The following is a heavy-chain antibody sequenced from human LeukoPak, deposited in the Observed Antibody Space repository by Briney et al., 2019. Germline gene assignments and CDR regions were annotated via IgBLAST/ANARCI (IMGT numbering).Heavy chain of an antibody. Sequence: GESLKISCKGSGYSLTSYWISWVRQMPGKGLEWMGRIDPSDSYTNYSPSFQGHVTISADKSISTAYLQWSSLKASDTAMYYCANGLKPYYFDYWGQGTLVTVSS. CDR2: IDPSDSYT. CDR1: GYSLTSYW. CDR3: ANGLKPYYFDY. D-gene: IGHD3-16*01. V-gene: IGHV5-10-1*01. J-gene: IGHJ4*02.